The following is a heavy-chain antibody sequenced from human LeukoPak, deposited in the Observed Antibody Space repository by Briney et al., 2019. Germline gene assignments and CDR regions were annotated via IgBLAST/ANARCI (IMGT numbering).Heavy chain of an antibody. Sequence: SGTLSLTCAVSGGSINSSDWWSWVRQPPGKGLEWIGEIYHRGSTNYNPSLKSRVTISLDKSKNQFSPKLNSVTAADTAVYYCAIRIVEAIREDYWGQGTLVTVSS. CDR1: GGSINSSDW. D-gene: IGHD1-26*01. V-gene: IGHV4-4*02. J-gene: IGHJ4*02. CDR3: AIRIVEAIREDY. CDR2: IYHRGST.